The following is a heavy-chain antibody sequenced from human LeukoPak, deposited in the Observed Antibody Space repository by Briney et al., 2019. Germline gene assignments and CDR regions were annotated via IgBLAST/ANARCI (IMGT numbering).Heavy chain of an antibody. CDR1: GFTFSRDA. CDR3: ARGGYSSSWYGNY. Sequence: QPGGSLRLSCAASGFTFSRDAMSWVRQAPGKGLEWVSYISSSGSTIYYADSVKGRFTISRDNAKNSLYLQMNSLRAEDTAVYYCARGGYSSSWYGNYWGQGTLVTVSS. V-gene: IGHV3-48*04. J-gene: IGHJ4*02. CDR2: ISSSGSTI. D-gene: IGHD6-13*01.